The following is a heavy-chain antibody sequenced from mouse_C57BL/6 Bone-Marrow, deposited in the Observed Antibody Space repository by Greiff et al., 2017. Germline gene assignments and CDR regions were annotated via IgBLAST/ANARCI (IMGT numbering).Heavy chain of an antibody. D-gene: IGHD1-1*01. J-gene: IGHJ3*01. Sequence: EVKLQESGPELVKPGASVKIPCKASGYTFTDYNMDWVKQSHGKSLEWIGDINPNNGGTIYNQKFKGKATLTVDKSSSTDYMELRSLTSEDTAVYYCAREDYGSSFAYWGQGTLVTVSA. CDR3: AREDYGSSFAY. V-gene: IGHV1-18*01. CDR1: GYTFTDYN. CDR2: INPNNGGT.